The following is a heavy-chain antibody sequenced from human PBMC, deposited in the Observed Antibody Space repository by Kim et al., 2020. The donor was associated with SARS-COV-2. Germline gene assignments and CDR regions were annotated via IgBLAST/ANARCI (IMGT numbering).Heavy chain of an antibody. Sequence: SETLSLTCTVSGGSISSSSYYWGWIPPPPGKGLEWIGSYFYSGSTSYNPFLGGRVTISVDTSNNQFSLKLSSVTAADTAVYYCARHYLGWLRATFSPYYFDYWGQGTLVTVSS. V-gene: IGHV4-39*01. CDR1: GGSISSSSYY. D-gene: IGHD5-12*01. J-gene: IGHJ4*02. CDR2: YFYSGST. CDR3: ARHYLGWLRATFSPYYFDY.